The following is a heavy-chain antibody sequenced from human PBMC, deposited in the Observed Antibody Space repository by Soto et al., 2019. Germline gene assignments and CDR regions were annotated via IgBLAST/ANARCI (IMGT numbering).Heavy chain of an antibody. V-gene: IGHV6-1*01. Sequence: PSQTLSLTCAISGDSVSSNSAAWNWIRQSPSRGLEWLGRTYYRSRWYNDYAVSVKSRITVNPDTSKNQFSLHLNSVTPEDTAVYYCARDPRVDTGARFGYYYYYMDVWGKGTTVTVSS. CDR3: ARDPRVDTGARFGYYYYYMDV. J-gene: IGHJ6*03. CDR1: GDSVSSNSAA. CDR2: TYYRSRWYN. D-gene: IGHD1-7*01.